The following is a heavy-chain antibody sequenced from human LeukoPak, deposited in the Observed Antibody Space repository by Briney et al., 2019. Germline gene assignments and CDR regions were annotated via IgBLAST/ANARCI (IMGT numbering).Heavy chain of an antibody. CDR2: INHSGST. V-gene: IGHV4-34*01. Sequence: SETLSLTCAVYGGSFSGYYWSWIRQPPGKGLEWIGEINHSGSTNYNPSLKSRVTISVDTSKNQFSLKLSSVTAADTAVYYCARRSRYDYVWGSYRLDYWGQGTLVTVSS. J-gene: IGHJ4*02. D-gene: IGHD3-16*02. CDR1: GGSFSGYY. CDR3: ARRSRYDYVWGSYRLDY.